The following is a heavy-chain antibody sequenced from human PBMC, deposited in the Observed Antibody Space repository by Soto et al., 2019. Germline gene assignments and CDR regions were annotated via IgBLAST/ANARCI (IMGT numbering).Heavy chain of an antibody. Sequence: GESLKISCKGSGYSFTSYWIGWVRQMPGKGLEWMGIIYPGDSDTRYSPSLQGQVTISADKSISTAYLQWSSLKASDTAMYYCARQASSIAARVDYWGQGTLVTVSS. D-gene: IGHD6-6*01. V-gene: IGHV5-51*01. J-gene: IGHJ4*02. CDR2: IYPGDSDT. CDR1: GYSFTSYW. CDR3: ARQASSIAARVDY.